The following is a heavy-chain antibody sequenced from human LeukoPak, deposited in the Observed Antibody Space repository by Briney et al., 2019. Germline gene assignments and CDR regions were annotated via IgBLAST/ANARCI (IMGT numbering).Heavy chain of an antibody. Sequence: GASVKVSCKASGYTFSDYYIHWVRQAPGQGLEWMGWINPNNGDAMYAQRFQGRVTMTWDTSINTAYMDLSRLPSDDTALYYCARDRSTLGYRQFDYWGQGTLVIVSS. CDR1: GYTFSDYY. CDR3: ARDRSTLGYRQFDY. D-gene: IGHD5-18*01. CDR2: INPNNGDA. V-gene: IGHV1-2*02. J-gene: IGHJ4*02.